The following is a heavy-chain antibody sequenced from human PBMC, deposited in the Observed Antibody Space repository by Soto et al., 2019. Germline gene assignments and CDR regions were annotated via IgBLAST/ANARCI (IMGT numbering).Heavy chain of an antibody. Sequence: QVQLVESGGGVVQPGRSLRLSCAASGFTFSSYGMHWVRQAPGKGLEWVAVIWYDGSNKYYADSVKGRFTISRDNSKNTLYLQMNSLRAEDTAVYYGGREPVPYYYDGMDVWGQGTTVTVSS. CDR1: GFTFSSYG. CDR2: IWYDGSNK. CDR3: GREPVPYYYDGMDV. D-gene: IGHD2-2*01. J-gene: IGHJ6*02. V-gene: IGHV3-33*01.